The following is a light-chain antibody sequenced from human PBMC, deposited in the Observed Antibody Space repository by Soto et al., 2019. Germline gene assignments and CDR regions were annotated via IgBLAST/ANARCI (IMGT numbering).Light chain of an antibody. CDR3: QQSYSTLSIS. V-gene: IGKV1-39*01. J-gene: IGKJ5*01. CDR1: ESISRH. CDR2: AAS. Sequence: DIQMTQSPYSLSASVGDRVTITCRASESISRHLNWYQQKPGKAPNLLIYAASTLQNGVPSRFSGSGSGTDFTLTISSLQPEDFAPYYCQQSYSTLSISFGQGTRLEIK.